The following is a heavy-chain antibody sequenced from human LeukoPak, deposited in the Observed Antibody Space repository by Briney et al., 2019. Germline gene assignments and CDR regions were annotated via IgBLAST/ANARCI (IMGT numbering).Heavy chain of an antibody. CDR3: ARSPSYYYGSGSYVRSYYYYYMDV. CDR1: GGSSSGYY. J-gene: IGHJ6*03. Sequence: PSETLSLTCAVYGGSSSGYYWSWIRQPPGKGLEWIGEINHSGSANYNPSLKSRVTISVDTSKNQFSLKLSSVTAADTAVYYCARSPSYYYGSGSYVRSYYYYYMDVWGKGTTVTVSS. D-gene: IGHD3-10*01. CDR2: INHSGSA. V-gene: IGHV4-34*01.